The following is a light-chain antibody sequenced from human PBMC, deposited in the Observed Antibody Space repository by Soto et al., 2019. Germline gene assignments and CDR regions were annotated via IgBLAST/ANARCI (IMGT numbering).Light chain of an antibody. V-gene: IGKV3-15*01. J-gene: IGKJ2*01. CDR1: QSVYSK. CDR3: QQYSQWPPYT. Sequence: ERVMTQSPATLSVSPGERATLSCRASQSVYSKVAWYQQKPGQAPRLLIYETATRATDIPARFTGSGSGTEFTLTITTLQSEDFAIYYCQQYSQWPPYTFGQGTKVDIK. CDR2: ETA.